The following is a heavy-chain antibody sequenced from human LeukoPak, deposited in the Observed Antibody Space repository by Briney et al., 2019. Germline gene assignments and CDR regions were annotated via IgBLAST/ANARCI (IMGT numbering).Heavy chain of an antibody. CDR3: TPGPGGAFDI. D-gene: IGHD3-16*01. CDR1: GGSISSSSYY. J-gene: IGHJ3*02. Sequence: SETLSLTCTVSGGSISSSSYYWGWIRQPPGKGLEWIGSIYYSGSTYYNPSLKSRVTISVDTSKNQFSLKLSSVTAADMAVYYCTPGPGGAFDIWGQGTMVTVSS. CDR2: IYYSGST. V-gene: IGHV4-39*01.